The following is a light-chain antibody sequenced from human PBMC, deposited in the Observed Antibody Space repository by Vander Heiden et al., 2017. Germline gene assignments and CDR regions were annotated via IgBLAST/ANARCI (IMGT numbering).Light chain of an antibody. CDR2: RNK. Sequence: QSVLTQPPSASGTPGQRVTISSSGSSANIGSNYVYWYQQLPGTAPKLLIYRNKQRPSGVPDRFSGSKSGTSASLAISGLRAEDEADYYCAAWDDSLSGWVFGGGTKRTVL. CDR1: SANIGSNY. J-gene: IGLJ3*02. V-gene: IGLV1-47*01. CDR3: AAWDDSLSGWV.